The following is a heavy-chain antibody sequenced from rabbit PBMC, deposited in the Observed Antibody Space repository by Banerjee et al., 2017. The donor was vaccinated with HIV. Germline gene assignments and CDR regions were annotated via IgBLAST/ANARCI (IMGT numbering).Heavy chain of an antibody. CDR2: IYPLSGTA. CDR1: GFDLNNYW. J-gene: IGHJ4*01. Sequence: QAQLEESGGDLVKPEGSLTLTCKVSGFDLNNYWMTWVRQAPGKGLEWIGCIYPLSGTAWYASWAKGRFTISKTSSTTVTLQMTSLTAADTATHFCARANTYGYADYGYAFNLWGPGTLVTVS. CDR3: ARANTYGYADYGYAFNL. V-gene: IGHV1S45*01. D-gene: IGHD6-1*01.